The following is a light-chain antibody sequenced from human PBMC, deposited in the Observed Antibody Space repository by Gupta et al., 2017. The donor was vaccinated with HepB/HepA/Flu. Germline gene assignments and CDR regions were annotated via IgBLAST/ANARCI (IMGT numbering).Light chain of an antibody. CDR2: STN. J-gene: IGLJ3*02. V-gene: IGLV1-44*01. CDR1: SPNFGGNS. Sequence: QSVLTQPPSASGTARQRVTISCPGSSPNFGGNSVTCYQQLPGTAPKLLIYSTNQRPSGVPDRFSGSKSGTSASLAISGLQSEDEADYYCAAWDDSLHGSVFGGGTKATVL. CDR3: AAWDDSLHGSV.